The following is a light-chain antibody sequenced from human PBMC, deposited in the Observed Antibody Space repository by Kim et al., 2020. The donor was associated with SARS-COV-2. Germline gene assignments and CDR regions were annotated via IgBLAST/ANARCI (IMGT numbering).Light chain of an antibody. CDR3: QQYETYFPT. CDR2: DAS. V-gene: IGKV1-5*01. Sequence: AFVGDRVTFTCRARLSISNRLAWYQQKPGIAPKFLIYDASILKSGVPSRFSGSGSGTEFTLTISSLQPDDVATYYCQQYETYFPTFGQGTKVDIK. CDR1: LSISNR. J-gene: IGKJ1*01.